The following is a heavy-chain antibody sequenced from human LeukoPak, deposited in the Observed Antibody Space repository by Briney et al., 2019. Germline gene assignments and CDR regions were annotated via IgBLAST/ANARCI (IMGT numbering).Heavy chain of an antibody. V-gene: IGHV4-34*01. D-gene: IGHD3-10*01. Sequence: PSETPSLTCAVYGGSFSGYYWSWIRQPPGKGLEWIGEINHSGSTNYNPSLKSRVTISVDTSKNQFSLKLSSVTAADTAVYYCARDREVFSAPDYWGQGTLVTVSS. CDR2: INHSGST. J-gene: IGHJ4*02. CDR3: ARDREVFSAPDY. CDR1: GGSFSGYY.